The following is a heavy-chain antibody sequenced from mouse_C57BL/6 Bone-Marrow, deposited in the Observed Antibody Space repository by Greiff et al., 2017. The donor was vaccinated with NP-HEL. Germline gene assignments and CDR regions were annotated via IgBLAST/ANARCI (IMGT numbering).Heavy chain of an antibody. D-gene: IGHD1-1*01. V-gene: IGHV5-12*01. CDR1: GFTFSDYY. CDR2: ISNGGGST. J-gene: IGHJ4*01. CDR3: ARQVLYYYAMDY. Sequence: EVKVVESGGGLVQPGGSLKLSCAASGFTFSDYYMYWVRQTPEKRLEWVAYISNGGGSTYYPDTVKGRFTISRDNAKNTLYLQMSRLKSEDTAMYYCARQVLYYYAMDYWGQGTSVTVSS.